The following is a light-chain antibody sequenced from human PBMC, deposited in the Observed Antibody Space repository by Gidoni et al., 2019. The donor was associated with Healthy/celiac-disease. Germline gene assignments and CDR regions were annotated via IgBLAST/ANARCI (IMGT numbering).Light chain of an antibody. CDR1: QRIRHD. V-gene: IGKV1-17*01. CDR2: AAS. CDR3: QQHNSYPRT. Sequence: IQMNQSPSSLSASVVYIVTITCRVSQRIRHDLGWYQQNPGKAPKRLIYAASSLQIGVSSIFSGSGSGKEFTITISILQPEELETYYCQQHNSYPRTFGKGTKLEIK. J-gene: IGKJ1*01.